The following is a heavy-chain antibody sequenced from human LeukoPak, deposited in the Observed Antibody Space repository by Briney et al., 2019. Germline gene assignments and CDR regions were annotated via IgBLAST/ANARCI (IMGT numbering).Heavy chain of an antibody. CDR3: ANSPGVSTYYDLWSGYLLGRPFDY. CDR2: ISTSSSYI. CDR1: GFTFSTYY. D-gene: IGHD3-3*01. V-gene: IGHV3-21*04. Sequence: GGSLRLSCAASGFTFSTYYMNWVRQAPGKGLEWVSSISTSSSYIYYADAVKGRFTISRDNAKNSLYLQINSLRAEDTAVYYCANSPGVSTYYDLWSGYLLGRPFDYWGQGTLVTVSS. J-gene: IGHJ4*02.